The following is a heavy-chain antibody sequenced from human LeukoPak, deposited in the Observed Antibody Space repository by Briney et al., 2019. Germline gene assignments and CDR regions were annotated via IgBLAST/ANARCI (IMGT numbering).Heavy chain of an antibody. Sequence: ASVKVSCKASGGTFSSYAISWVRQAPGQGLEWMGIINPSGGSTSYAQKFQGRVTMTRDTSTSTVYMELSSLRSEDTAVYYCAREGVVVTALNYWGQGTLVTVSS. CDR2: INPSGGST. V-gene: IGHV1-46*01. CDR1: GGTFSSYA. J-gene: IGHJ4*02. D-gene: IGHD2-21*02. CDR3: AREGVVVTALNY.